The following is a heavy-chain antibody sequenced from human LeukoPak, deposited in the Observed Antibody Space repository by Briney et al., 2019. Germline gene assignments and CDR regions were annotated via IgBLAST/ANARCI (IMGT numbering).Heavy chain of an antibody. D-gene: IGHD6-25*01. V-gene: IGHV4-59*10. Sequence: SETLSLTCAVYGGSFSGYYWSWIRQPPGKGLEWIGRMSTSGNSNYIPSLVSRVTMSVDTSKNQFSLNLSSVTAADTAVYYCARESGSMRWFDPWGQGTLVTVSS. CDR2: MSTSGNS. J-gene: IGHJ5*02. CDR1: GGSFSGYY. CDR3: ARESGSMRWFDP.